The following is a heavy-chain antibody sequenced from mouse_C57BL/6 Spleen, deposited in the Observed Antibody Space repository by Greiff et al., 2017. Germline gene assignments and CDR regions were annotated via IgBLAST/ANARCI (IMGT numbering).Heavy chain of an antibody. CDR2: ISSGGDYI. Sequence: EVQLVESGEGLVKPGGSLKLSCAAFGFTFSSYAMSWVRQTPEKRLEWVAYISSGGDYIYYADTVKGRFTISRDNARNTLYLQMSSLKSEDTAMYYCTREQGTTVVGGDYAMDYWGQGTSVTVSS. CDR3: TREQGTTVVGGDYAMDY. V-gene: IGHV5-9-1*02. CDR1: GFTFSSYA. J-gene: IGHJ4*01. D-gene: IGHD1-1*01.